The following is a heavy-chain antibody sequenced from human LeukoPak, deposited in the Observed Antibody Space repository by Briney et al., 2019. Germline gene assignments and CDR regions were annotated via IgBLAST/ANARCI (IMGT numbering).Heavy chain of an antibody. V-gene: IGHV3-23*01. Sequence: QPGGSLRLPCAASRFTFSSYAMSWVRQAPGKGLEWVSAISGSGGSTYYADSVKGRFTISRDNSKNTLYLQMNSLRAEDTAVYYCAKDFATGYSSGWYVYWGQGTLVTVSS. CDR3: AKDFATGYSSGWYVY. CDR2: ISGSGGST. J-gene: IGHJ4*02. CDR1: RFTFSSYA. D-gene: IGHD6-19*01.